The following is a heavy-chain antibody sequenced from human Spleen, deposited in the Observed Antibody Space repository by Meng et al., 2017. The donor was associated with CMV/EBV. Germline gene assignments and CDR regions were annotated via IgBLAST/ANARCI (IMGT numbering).Heavy chain of an antibody. J-gene: IGHJ4*02. Sequence: CEASGFMFSVYSMNWVRQAPGKGLEWVASISTRSNYIHYVDSVKGRFTISRDNAKNSLYLQMNSLRAEDTAVYYCAKDLDYGDNSQDYWGQGTLVTVSS. CDR3: AKDLDYGDNSQDY. V-gene: IGHV3-21*01. D-gene: IGHD4-17*01. CDR2: ISTRSNYI. CDR1: GFMFSVYS.